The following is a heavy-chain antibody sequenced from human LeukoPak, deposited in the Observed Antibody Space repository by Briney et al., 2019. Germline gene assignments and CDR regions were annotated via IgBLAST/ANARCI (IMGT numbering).Heavy chain of an antibody. Sequence: GGSLRLSCAASGFTSSSYWMSWVRQAPGKGLEWVANIKQDGSEKYYVDSVKGRFTISRDNAKNSLYLQMNSLRAEDTAVYYCARASYPTKDYYYYGMDVWGQGTTVTVSS. CDR1: GFTSSSYW. CDR3: ARASYPTKDYYYYGMDV. J-gene: IGHJ6*02. CDR2: IKQDGSEK. V-gene: IGHV3-7*03.